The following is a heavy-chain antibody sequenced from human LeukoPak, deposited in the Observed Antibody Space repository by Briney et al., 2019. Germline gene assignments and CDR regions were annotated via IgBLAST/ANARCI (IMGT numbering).Heavy chain of an antibody. V-gene: IGHV5-51*01. J-gene: IGHJ3*02. CDR3: AITGGLQSAHDAFDI. Sequence: GESLKISCKGSGYSFTGYWIGWVRQMPGKGLEWMGIIYPADSDTNYSPSFQGQVTISADKSVSTAYLQWSSLKASDSAMYYCAITGGLQSAHDAFDIWGQGTLVTVSS. D-gene: IGHD4-11*01. CDR1: GYSFTGYW. CDR2: IYPADSDT.